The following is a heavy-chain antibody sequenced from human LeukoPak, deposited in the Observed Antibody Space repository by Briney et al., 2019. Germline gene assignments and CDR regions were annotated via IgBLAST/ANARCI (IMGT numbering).Heavy chain of an antibody. D-gene: IGHD6-13*01. J-gene: IGHJ1*01. CDR1: GGSISSSSYY. CDR2: IYYSGST. Sequence: SETLSLTCTVSGGSISSSSYYWGWIRQPPGKGLEWIGSIYYSGSTNYNPSLKSRVTMSVDTSKNQFSLKPSSVTAADTAVYYCARDSDSSSWYGNGAEYFQHWGQGTLVTVSS. CDR3: ARDSDSSSWYGNGAEYFQH. V-gene: IGHV4-39*07.